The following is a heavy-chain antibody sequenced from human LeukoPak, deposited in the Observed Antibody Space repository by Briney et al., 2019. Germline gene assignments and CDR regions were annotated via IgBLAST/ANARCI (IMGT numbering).Heavy chain of an antibody. CDR2: MNPNSGNT. Sequence: GASVKVSCKASGYTFTSYDINWVRQATGQGREWMGWMNPNSGNTGYAQKFQGRVTMTRSTSISTAYMELSSLTFEDTAVYYCTRSVRNGHIDYWGQGTLVTVSS. V-gene: IGHV1-8*01. CDR3: TRSVRNGHIDY. CDR1: GYTFTSYD. D-gene: IGHD2-21*01. J-gene: IGHJ4*02.